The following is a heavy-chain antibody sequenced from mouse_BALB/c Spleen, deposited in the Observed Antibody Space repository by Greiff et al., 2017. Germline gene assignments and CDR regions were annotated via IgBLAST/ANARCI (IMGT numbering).Heavy chain of an antibody. CDR3: TREGYYGSSRFAY. Sequence: VKLMESGAELVKPGASVKLSCKASGYTFTSYYMYWVKQRPGQGLEWIGEINPSNGGTNFNEKFKSKATLTVDKSSSTAYMQLSSLTSEDSAVYYCTREGYYGSSRFAYWGQGTLVTVSA. CDR1: GYTFTSYY. CDR2: INPSNGGT. J-gene: IGHJ3*01. V-gene: IGHV1S81*02. D-gene: IGHD1-1*01.